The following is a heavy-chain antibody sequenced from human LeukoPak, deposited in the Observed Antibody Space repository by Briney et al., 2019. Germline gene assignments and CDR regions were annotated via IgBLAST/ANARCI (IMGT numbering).Heavy chain of an antibody. CDR2: IYYSGST. D-gene: IGHD3-16*01. V-gene: IGHV4-59*12. Sequence: TSETPSLTYAVSGVSISSYYCSWIRQPPGKGLEWIGDIYYSGSTRYNPSLKSRVTISLDTSKNQFSLKLSSVTAADTAVYYCATKGGFEYWAQGFLLTVSS. CDR3: ATKGGFEY. CDR1: GVSISSYY. J-gene: IGHJ4*02.